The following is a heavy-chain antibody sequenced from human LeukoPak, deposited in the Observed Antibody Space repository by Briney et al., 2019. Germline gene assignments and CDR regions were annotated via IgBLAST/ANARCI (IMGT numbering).Heavy chain of an antibody. D-gene: IGHD6-6*01. Sequence: SETLSLTCAVYGGSFSGYYWSWIRQPPGKGLEWIGEINHSGSTNYNPSLKSRVTISVDTSKNQFSLKLSSVSAADTAVYYCARVAARYVGMDVWGQGTTVTVSS. V-gene: IGHV4-34*01. J-gene: IGHJ6*02. CDR3: ARVAARYVGMDV. CDR1: GGSFSGYY. CDR2: INHSGST.